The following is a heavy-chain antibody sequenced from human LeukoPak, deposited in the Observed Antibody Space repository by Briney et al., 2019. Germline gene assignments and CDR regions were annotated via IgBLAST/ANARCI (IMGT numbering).Heavy chain of an antibody. CDR1: GGSISSYY. CDR2: IYYSGST. CDR3: AGGRIRPDAFDI. Sequence: SETLSLTCTVSGGSISSYYWSWIRQPPGKGLEWIGYIYYSGSTNYNPSLKSRVTISVDTSKNQFSLKLSSVTAADTAVYYCAGGRIRPDAFDIWGQGTMVTVSS. J-gene: IGHJ3*02. V-gene: IGHV4-59*01. D-gene: IGHD2/OR15-2a*01.